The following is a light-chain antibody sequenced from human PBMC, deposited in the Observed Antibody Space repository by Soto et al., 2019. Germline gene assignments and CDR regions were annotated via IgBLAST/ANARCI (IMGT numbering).Light chain of an antibody. CDR1: QDISNY. V-gene: IGKV1-27*01. Sequence: DIQMTQSPSSLSTSVGDRVTITCRASQDISNYLAWYQQKPGKVPKLLIYAASALQSGVPSRFSGSGSGTDFTLTISSLQPEDVATYYCQTYNGAPLTFGGGTKVDI. CDR2: AAS. J-gene: IGKJ4*01. CDR3: QTYNGAPLT.